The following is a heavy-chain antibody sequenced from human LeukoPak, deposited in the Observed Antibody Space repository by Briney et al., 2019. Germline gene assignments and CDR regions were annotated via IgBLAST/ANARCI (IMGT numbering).Heavy chain of an antibody. J-gene: IGHJ3*02. CDR3: VRDYDKTGRAFDI. Sequence: TGGPLRLSCAASGFTFTTHSMNWVRQAPGKGLEWVSYISSGTSIYYADSVKGRFTISRDNAKMSLYLQMNSLRDEDTAVYYCVRDYDKTGRAFDIWGQGTMVTASS. CDR1: GFTFTTHS. V-gene: IGHV3-48*02. CDR2: ISSGTSI. D-gene: IGHD3-22*01.